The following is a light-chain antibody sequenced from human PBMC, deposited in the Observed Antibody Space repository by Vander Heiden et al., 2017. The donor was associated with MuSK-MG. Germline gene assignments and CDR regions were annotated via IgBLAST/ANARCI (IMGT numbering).Light chain of an antibody. CDR1: QSVSSN. J-gene: IGKJ1*01. CDR2: GAS. Sequence: EIVMTQSPATLSVSPGERATLSCRASQSVSSNLAWYQEKPGQAPRLLIYGASNRATGIKNRFSGSGSGTEFTRTRSSMKSDDFEGNDGQGPWTFGQGTKVEIK. V-gene: IGKV3-15*01. CDR3: QGPWT.